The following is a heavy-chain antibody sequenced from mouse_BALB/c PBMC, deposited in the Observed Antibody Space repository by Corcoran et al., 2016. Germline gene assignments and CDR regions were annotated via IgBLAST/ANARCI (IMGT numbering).Heavy chain of an antibody. J-gene: IGHJ2*01. V-gene: IGHV1-19*01. D-gene: IGHD1-1*01. CDR1: GYTFTDYY. CDR3: AREGLTTVVARFDY. Sequence: GTELVKPGASVKMSCKASGYTFTDYYMDWVKQSHGESFEWIGRVNPYNGGTSYNQKFKGKATLTVDKSSSTAYMELNSLTSEDSAVYYCAREGLTTVVARFDYWGQGTTLTVSS. CDR2: VNPYNGGT.